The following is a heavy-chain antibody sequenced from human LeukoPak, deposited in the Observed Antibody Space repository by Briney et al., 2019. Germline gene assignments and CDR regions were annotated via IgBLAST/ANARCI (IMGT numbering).Heavy chain of an antibody. CDR3: ARGVGSLAPIHEG. Sequence: SVKVSCKASGGTFSIYAISWVRQAPGQGLEWMGGIIPIFGTANYAQKFQGRVTITADESTSTAYMELSSLRSEDTAVYYCARGVGSLAPIHEGWGQGTLVTVSS. J-gene: IGHJ4*02. CDR2: IIPIFGTA. CDR1: GGTFSIYA. V-gene: IGHV1-69*13. D-gene: IGHD1-26*01.